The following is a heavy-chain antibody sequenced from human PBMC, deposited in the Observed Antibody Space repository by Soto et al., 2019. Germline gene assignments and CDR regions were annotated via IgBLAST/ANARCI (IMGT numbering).Heavy chain of an antibody. CDR2: IYYSGST. CDR1: GDSISSGDYY. V-gene: IGHV4-30-4*01. D-gene: IGHD3-3*01. J-gene: IGHJ5*01. Sequence: SETLSLTCTVSGDSISSGDYYWSWIRQPPGKGLQWIGYIYYSGSTYYNPSLESRVSLSVGTSKNQFSLNLSSVTAADTAVYYCARGGPYDFWSGAPVFNWFDPWGQGTLVTVSS. CDR3: ARGGPYDFWSGAPVFNWFDP.